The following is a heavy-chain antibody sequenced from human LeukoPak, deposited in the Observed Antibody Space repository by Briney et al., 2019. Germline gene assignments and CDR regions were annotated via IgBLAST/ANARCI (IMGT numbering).Heavy chain of an antibody. Sequence: ASVKVSCKASGYTFTGYYMHWVRQAPGQGLEWMGWINPNSGGTNYAQKFQGRVTMTRDTSISTAYMELSRLGSDDTAVYYCARADYYGSGSYYTSFMDVWGKGTTVTVSS. CDR3: ARADYYGSGSYYTSFMDV. V-gene: IGHV1-2*02. J-gene: IGHJ6*03. D-gene: IGHD3-10*01. CDR1: GYTFTGYY. CDR2: INPNSGGT.